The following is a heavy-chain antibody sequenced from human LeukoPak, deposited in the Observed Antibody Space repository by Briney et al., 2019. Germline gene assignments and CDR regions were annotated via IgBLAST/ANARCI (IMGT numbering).Heavy chain of an antibody. CDR2: ISWNSGSI. D-gene: IGHD6-13*01. J-gene: IGHJ4*02. CDR1: GFTFDDYA. Sequence: PGRSLRLSCAASGFTFDDYAMHWVRQAPGKGLEWVSGISWNSGSIGYADSVKGRFTISRDNAKNSLYLQMNSLRAEDTALYYCAKEGSSWSTFDYWGKGTLVTVSS. V-gene: IGHV3-9*01. CDR3: AKEGSSWSTFDY.